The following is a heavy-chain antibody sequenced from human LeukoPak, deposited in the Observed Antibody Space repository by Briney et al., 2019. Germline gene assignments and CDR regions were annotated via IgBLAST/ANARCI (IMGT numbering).Heavy chain of an antibody. CDR3: ARGPSRVGPRARYFQR. CDR2: INYSGST. CDR1: GGSFSGYY. D-gene: IGHD1-26*01. Sequence: KPSETLSLTCAVYGGSFSGYYWDWIRQPPGKGLEWIGEINYSGSTTYNPSLKSRVTISVDTSKNQFSLKLTSVTAADTAVYYCARGPSRVGPRARYFQRWGQGTLVTVSS. V-gene: IGHV4-34*01. J-gene: IGHJ1*01.